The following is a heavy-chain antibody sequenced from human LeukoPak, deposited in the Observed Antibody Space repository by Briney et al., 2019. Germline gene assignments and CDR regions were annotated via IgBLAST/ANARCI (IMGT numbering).Heavy chain of an antibody. CDR3: ARDRGAGGNFDY. J-gene: IGHJ4*02. D-gene: IGHD1-26*01. V-gene: IGHV4-30-2*01. CDR1: GGSISSGGYY. Sequence: SQTLSLTCTVSGGSISSGGYYWSWIRQPPGKGLEWIGYIYHSGSTYYNPSLKSRVTISVDRSKNQFSLKLSSVTAADTAVYYCARDRGAGGNFDYWGQGTLVTVSS. CDR2: IYHSGST.